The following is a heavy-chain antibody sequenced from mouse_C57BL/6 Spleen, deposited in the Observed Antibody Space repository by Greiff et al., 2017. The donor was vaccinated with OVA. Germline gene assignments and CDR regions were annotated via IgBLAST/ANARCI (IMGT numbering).Heavy chain of an antibody. V-gene: IGHV1-61*01. CDR1: GYTFTSYW. Sequence: VQLQQPGAELVRPGSSVKLSCKASGYTFTSYWMDWVKQRPGQGLEWIGNIYPSDSETHYNQKFKDKATLTVDKSSSTAYMQLSSLTSEDSAVYYCANNYDLDPYAMDYWGQGTSVTVSS. CDR2: IYPSDSET. CDR3: ANNYDLDPYAMDY. J-gene: IGHJ4*01. D-gene: IGHD2-4*01.